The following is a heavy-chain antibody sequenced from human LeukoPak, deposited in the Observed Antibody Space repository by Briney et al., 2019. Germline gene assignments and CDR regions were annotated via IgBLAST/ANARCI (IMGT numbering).Heavy chain of an antibody. V-gene: IGHV4-59*01. CDR2: VSHSGGT. D-gene: IGHD5/OR15-5a*01. Sequence: SEPLSLTCTVSGGSMNSYYWSWIRQTPGKGLEWIGYVSHSGGTNYNPSLKSRVSLSLDMSRNQFSLNLNSLTAADTAVYYCARDGKSTAFDHWGQGTLVTVSS. J-gene: IGHJ4*02. CDR3: ARDGKSTAFDH. CDR1: GGSMNSYY.